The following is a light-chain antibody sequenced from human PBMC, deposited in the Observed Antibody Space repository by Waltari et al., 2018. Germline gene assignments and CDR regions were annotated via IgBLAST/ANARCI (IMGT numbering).Light chain of an antibody. V-gene: IGLV2-8*01. CDR3: ASYAGNNNFV. CDR2: EVS. J-gene: IGLJ1*01. Sequence: QSALTQPPSASGPPGQSVSISCTGTSSDIGANNYVSWYQKHPGKAPKLMISEVSKRPSGVPDRFSGSKSGNTASLTVSGLQAEDEADYYCASYAGNNNFVFGSGTKVTVL. CDR1: SSDIGANNY.